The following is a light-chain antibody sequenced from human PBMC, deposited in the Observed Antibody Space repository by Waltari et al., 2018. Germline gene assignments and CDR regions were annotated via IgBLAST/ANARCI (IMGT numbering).Light chain of an antibody. V-gene: IGLV1-44*01. CDR3: ASWDDSLNGLV. CDR1: TSTIGSNP. CDR2: VNS. J-gene: IGLJ3*02. Sequence: QSALTQSPSASGTPGQRVTISCSGSTSTIGSNPANWYQQLPGTAPKLLIYVNSPRPSGVPDRFSGSKSGTSASLAISGLRSEDEADYFCASWDDSLNGLVFGAGTKLTVL.